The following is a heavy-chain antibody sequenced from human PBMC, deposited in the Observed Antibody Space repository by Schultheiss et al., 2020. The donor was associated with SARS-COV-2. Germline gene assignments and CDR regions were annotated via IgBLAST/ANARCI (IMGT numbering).Heavy chain of an antibody. D-gene: IGHD5-24*01. CDR2: IYYSGST. CDR3: ARADGYNVRDAFDI. Sequence: SQTLSLTCAVYGGSFSGYYWSWIRQPPGKGLEWIGYIYYSGSTNYNPSLKSRVTISVDTSKNQFSLKLSSVTAADTAVYYCARADGYNVRDAFDIWGQGTTVTVSS. V-gene: IGHV4-59*01. J-gene: IGHJ3*02. CDR1: GGSFSGYY.